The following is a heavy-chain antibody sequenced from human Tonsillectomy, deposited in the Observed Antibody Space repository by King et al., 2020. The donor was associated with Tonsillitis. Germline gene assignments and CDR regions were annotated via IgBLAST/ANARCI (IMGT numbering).Heavy chain of an antibody. D-gene: IGHD2-15*01. CDR3: ARRVGDP. CDR1: GGSISSYY. Sequence: VQLQESGPGLVKPSETLSLTCTVSGGSISSYYWSWIRQPPGKGLEWIGYIYYSGSTNYNPSLKSRVTISVDTSKNQFSLKLNSVTAADTAVYYCARRVGDPWGQGTLVTVSS. J-gene: IGHJ5*02. CDR2: IYYSGST. V-gene: IGHV4-59*01.